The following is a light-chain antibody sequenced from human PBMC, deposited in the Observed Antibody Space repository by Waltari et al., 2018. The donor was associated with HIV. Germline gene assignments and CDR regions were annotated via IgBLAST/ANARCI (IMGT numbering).Light chain of an antibody. CDR1: GGHSSFA. J-gene: IGLJ3*02. CDR2: LHSDGSH. Sequence: QLVLTQSPSASASLGASVKLTCILSGGHSSFAIACHQHQQQKGPRYLMRLHSDGSHSKGDGISDRFSGSSSRSGAERYLTISSLQSEDEGDYYCQTWGTDIPGVFGGGTKLTVL. CDR3: QTWGTDIPGV. V-gene: IGLV4-69*02.